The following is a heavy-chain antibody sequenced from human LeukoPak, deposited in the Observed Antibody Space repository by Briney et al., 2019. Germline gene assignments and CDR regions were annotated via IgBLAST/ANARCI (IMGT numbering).Heavy chain of an antibody. CDR1: GFTFDDYA. CDR3: AKVLSGSYYDYFDY. D-gene: IGHD1-26*01. V-gene: IGHV3-9*01. Sequence: GGSLRLSCAASGFTFDDYAMHWVRQAPGKGLEWVSGISWNSGSIGYADSVKGRFTISRDNAKNSLYLQMNSLRAEDTALYYCAKVLSGSYYDYFDYWGQGTLVTVSS. J-gene: IGHJ4*02. CDR2: ISWNSGSI.